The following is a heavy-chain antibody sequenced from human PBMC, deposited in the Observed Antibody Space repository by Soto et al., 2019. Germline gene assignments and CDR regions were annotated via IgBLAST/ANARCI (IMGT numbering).Heavy chain of an antibody. Sequence: EVKLLESGGGLAQPGGSLRLSCVGSGFTFDSYAISWVRQDPGKGLQWISAISGNGAGTDYAHSVKGRFTSSRDNSKNTVHLQMNSLRAEDTALYDCAKDTVGGYSFWSGYYSDGLDVWGQGTMVTVSS. CDR1: GFTFDSYA. CDR2: ISGNGAGT. J-gene: IGHJ3*01. V-gene: IGHV3-23*01. CDR3: AKDTVGGYSFWSGYYSDGLDV. D-gene: IGHD3-3*01.